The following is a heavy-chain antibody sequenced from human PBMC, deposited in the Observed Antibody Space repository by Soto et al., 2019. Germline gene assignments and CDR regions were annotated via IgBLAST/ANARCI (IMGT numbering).Heavy chain of an antibody. J-gene: IGHJ6*02. CDR3: ARSVSFRYQLLKRAVDV. V-gene: IGHV1-69*13. Sequence: LVEVSCKASGGTFSSYAISWVRQAPGQGLEWMGGIIPIFGTANYAQKFQGRVTITADESTSTAYMELSSLRSEDTAVYYCARSVSFRYQLLKRAVDVWGQGTTVTVSS. CDR2: IIPIFGTA. CDR1: GGTFSSYA. D-gene: IGHD2-2*01.